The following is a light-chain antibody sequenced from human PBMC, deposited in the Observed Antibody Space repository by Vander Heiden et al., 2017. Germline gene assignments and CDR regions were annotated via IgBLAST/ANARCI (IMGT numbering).Light chain of an antibody. CDR2: WAS. Sequence: DIVMTQSPDSLAVSLGERATINCKSSQSVLSSSNNKNYLTWFQHKPGQPPKLLIYWASTRESGVPDRFSGSGSGTDFTLTISSLQAEDVAVYYCQQYYNIPRTFGQGTKVEIK. CDR3: QQYYNIPRT. CDR1: QSVLSSSNNKNY. V-gene: IGKV4-1*01. J-gene: IGKJ1*01.